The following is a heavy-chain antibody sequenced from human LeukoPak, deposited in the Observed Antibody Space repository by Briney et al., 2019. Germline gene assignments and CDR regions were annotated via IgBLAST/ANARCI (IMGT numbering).Heavy chain of an antibody. CDR2: VYYDGTS. CDR3: VRHISTNTGYFDS. Sequence: SETLSLTCTVSGASINSHSYYWGWIRQAPVKGLEWIGSVYYDGTSYSNPSLTSRAAVFVDTSRDQFSLDLSFVTAADTALYYCVRHISTNTGYFDSCGQGILVSVSS. CDR1: GASINSHSYY. D-gene: IGHD2/OR15-2a*01. J-gene: IGHJ4*02. V-gene: IGHV4-39*01.